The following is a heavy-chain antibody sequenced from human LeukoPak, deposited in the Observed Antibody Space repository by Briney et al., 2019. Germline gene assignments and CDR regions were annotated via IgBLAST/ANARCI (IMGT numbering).Heavy chain of an antibody. V-gene: IGHV4-4*02. CDR1: GFTFSSYGM. D-gene: IGHD2/OR15-2a*01. Sequence: GTLRLSCAASGFTFSSYGMSWVRQPPGKGLEWIGEIYHSGRLNYNSSLKSRVTISVDKSKNQFSLRLSSVTAADTAVYYCARWNILTAFDYWGQGTQVTVSS. CDR2: IYHSGRL. J-gene: IGHJ4*02. CDR3: ARWNILTAFDY.